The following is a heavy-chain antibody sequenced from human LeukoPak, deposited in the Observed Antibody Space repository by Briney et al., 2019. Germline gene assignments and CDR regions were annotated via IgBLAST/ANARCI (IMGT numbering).Heavy chain of an antibody. J-gene: IGHJ3*02. CDR2: INPSGGGA. V-gene: IGHV1-2*02. CDR1: GYTFTSHY. CDR3: ARAGALYDAFDI. D-gene: IGHD4/OR15-4a*01. Sequence: ASVKVSCKASGYTFTSHYMHWVRQAPGQGLEWMGVINPSGGGANYGQTFQGRVTMTRDTSISTAYMELSRLRSDDTAVYYCARAGALYDAFDIWGQGTMVAVSS.